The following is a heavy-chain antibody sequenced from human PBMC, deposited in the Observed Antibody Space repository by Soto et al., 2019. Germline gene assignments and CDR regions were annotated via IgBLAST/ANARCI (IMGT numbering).Heavy chain of an antibody. V-gene: IGHV2-5*02. CDR1: GFSLSTSGVG. J-gene: IGHJ4*02. CDR2: IYWDDDK. Sequence: QITLKESGPTLVKPTQTLTLTCTFSGFSLSTSGVGVVWIRQPPGKALEWLALIYWDDDKRYSPSLKSRLTITKDTSKNQVVLTMTNMDPVDTATYYCAHVSYPANRLGYWGQGTLVTVSS. CDR3: AHVSYPANRLGY. D-gene: IGHD3-16*01.